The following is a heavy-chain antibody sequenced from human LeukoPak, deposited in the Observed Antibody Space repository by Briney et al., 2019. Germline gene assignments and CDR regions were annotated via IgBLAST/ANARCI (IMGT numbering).Heavy chain of an antibody. Sequence: GGSLRLSCAASGFTFSSYEMNWVRQAPGKGLEWVSYISSSGSTIYYADSVKGRFAISRDNAKNSLYLQMNSLRAEDTAVYYCARGPPYYYGSGSSNWFDPWGQGTLVTVSS. V-gene: IGHV3-48*03. CDR2: ISSSGSTI. CDR3: ARGPPYYYGSGSSNWFDP. D-gene: IGHD3-10*01. J-gene: IGHJ5*02. CDR1: GFTFSSYE.